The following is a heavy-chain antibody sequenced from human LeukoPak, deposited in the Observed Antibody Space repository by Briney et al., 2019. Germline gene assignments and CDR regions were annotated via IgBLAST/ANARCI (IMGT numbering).Heavy chain of an antibody. CDR1: GFTFNTYN. CDR3: TTQIRVLRSIVMSGIY. CDR2: IKSKTDGGTT. J-gene: IGHJ4*02. Sequence: GGSLRLSCAGSGFTFNTYNMNWVRQAPGKGLEWVGRIKSKTDGGTTDYAAPVKGRFTISRDDSKNTLYLQMNSLKTEDTAVYYCTTQIRVLRSIVMSGIYWGQGTLVTVSS. D-gene: IGHD2/OR15-2a*01. V-gene: IGHV3-15*01.